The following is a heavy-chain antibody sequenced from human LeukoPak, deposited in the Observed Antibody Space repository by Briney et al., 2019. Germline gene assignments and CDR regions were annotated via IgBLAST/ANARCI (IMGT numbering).Heavy chain of an antibody. Sequence: SETLTLTCTVSGGSNNYDYWSWIRQFPGKRLEWIGYIHNSGATNYSPSLNSRVTISVDTSKNQFSLKLSSVTAADTALYYCATLRGASTAVFDSWGQGTLVTVSS. CDR2: IHNSGAT. CDR1: GGSNNYDY. V-gene: IGHV4-59*08. D-gene: IGHD2-21*02. J-gene: IGHJ4*02. CDR3: ATLRGASTAVFDS.